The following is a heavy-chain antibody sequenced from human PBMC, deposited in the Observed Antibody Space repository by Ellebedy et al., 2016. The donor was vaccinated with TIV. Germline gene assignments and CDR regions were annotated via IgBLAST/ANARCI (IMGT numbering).Heavy chain of an antibody. V-gene: IGHV1-2*02. J-gene: IGHJ4*02. CDR3: ARRVTAAGKRYYFDY. Sequence: AALVKVSCKASGYTFTGYYMHWVRQAPGQGLEWMGWINPNNGGTNFAQKFQGRVTMTRDTSISTAYMELSRPRSDDTAVYYCARRVTAAGKRYYFDYWGQGTLVTVSS. D-gene: IGHD6-13*01. CDR2: INPNNGGT. CDR1: GYTFTGYY.